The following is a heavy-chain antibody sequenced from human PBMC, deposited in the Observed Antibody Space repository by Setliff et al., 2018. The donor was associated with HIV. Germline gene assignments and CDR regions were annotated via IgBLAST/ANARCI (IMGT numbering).Heavy chain of an antibody. CDR1: GGSFSAYY. V-gene: IGHV4-34*01. CDR3: ARVPGVVVVVAANWYFDL. D-gene: IGHD2-15*01. CDR2: INHSGST. J-gene: IGHJ2*01. Sequence: SETLSLTCAVYGGSFSAYYWSWIRQPPVKGLEWIGEINHSGSTNYNPSLKSRVTISVDTSKNQFSLKLSSVTAADTAVYYCARVPGVVVVVAANWYFDLWGRGTLVTAPQ.